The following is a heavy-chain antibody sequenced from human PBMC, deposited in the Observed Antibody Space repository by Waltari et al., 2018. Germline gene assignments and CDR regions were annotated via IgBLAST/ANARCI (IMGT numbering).Heavy chain of an antibody. V-gene: IGHV4-39*01. CDR1: GGSISSSSYY. CDR2: IYYSATP. J-gene: IGHJ4*02. Sequence: QLQLQESGPGLVKPSETLSLTCTVSGGSISSSSYYWGWIRQPPGKGLEWIGSIYYSATPYYTPSVTRRVTISVDPSQTQFSLKLSSVPAADTAVYYCASFHRPRLKPFDYCGQGTLVTVSS. CDR3: ASFHRPRLKPFDY. D-gene: IGHD6-6*01.